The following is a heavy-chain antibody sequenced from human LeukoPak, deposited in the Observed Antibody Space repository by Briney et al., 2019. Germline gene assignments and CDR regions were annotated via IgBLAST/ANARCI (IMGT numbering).Heavy chain of an antibody. D-gene: IGHD6-13*01. CDR1: GYTFTGYY. V-gene: IGHV1-2*02. CDR2: INPNSGDT. J-gene: IGHJ5*02. Sequence: ASVKVSCKASGYTFTGYYIHWVRQAPGQRLEWMGWINPNSGDTDYAQRFRGRVTMTRDTSIGTAFMELRRLMSDDTAIYYCARGSPLAATGSGLTSWGQGTLVTVSS. CDR3: ARGSPLAATGSGLTS.